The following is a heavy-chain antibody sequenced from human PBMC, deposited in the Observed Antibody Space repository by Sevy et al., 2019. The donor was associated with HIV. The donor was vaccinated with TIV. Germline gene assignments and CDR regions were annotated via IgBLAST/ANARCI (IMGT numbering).Heavy chain of an antibody. Sequence: ASLKVSCKASGYTFTSYGISWVRQAPGQGLEWMGWISAYNGNTNYAQKLQGRVTMTTDPSTSTAYMELRSLRSDDTAVSYCARDRPIVVVVAATTIFDYWGQGTLVTVSS. V-gene: IGHV1-18*01. J-gene: IGHJ4*02. CDR3: ARDRPIVVVVAATTIFDY. D-gene: IGHD2-15*01. CDR1: GYTFTSYG. CDR2: ISAYNGNT.